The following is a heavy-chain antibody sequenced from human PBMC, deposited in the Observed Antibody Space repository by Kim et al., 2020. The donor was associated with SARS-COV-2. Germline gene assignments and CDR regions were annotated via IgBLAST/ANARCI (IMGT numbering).Heavy chain of an antibody. Sequence: GGSLRLSCTGSGFTFGDYAMSWFRQAPGKGLEWVGFIRSKAYGGTTEYAASVKGRFTISRDDSKSIAYLELNSLKTEDTAVYYCTREEDGHNPSPTDYWGQGTLVTVSS. CDR1: GFTFGDYA. D-gene: IGHD1-1*01. CDR3: TREEDGHNPSPTDY. V-gene: IGHV3-49*03. J-gene: IGHJ4*02. CDR2: IRSKAYGGTT.